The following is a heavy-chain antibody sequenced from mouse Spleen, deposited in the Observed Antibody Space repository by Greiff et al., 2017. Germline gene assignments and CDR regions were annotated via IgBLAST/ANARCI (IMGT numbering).Heavy chain of an antibody. V-gene: IGHV2-6-1*01. CDR2: IWSDGST. CDR3: ARQSHYGSSYWSFDV. Sequence: QVQLKETGPGLVAPSQSLSITCTVSGFSLSSYGVHWVRQPPGKGLEWLVVIWSDGSTNYNSALKSRLSISKDNSKSQVFLKMNSLQTADTAIYYCARQSHYGSSYWSFDVWGAGTTVTVSS. D-gene: IGHD1-1*01. CDR1: GFSLSSYG. J-gene: IGHJ1*01.